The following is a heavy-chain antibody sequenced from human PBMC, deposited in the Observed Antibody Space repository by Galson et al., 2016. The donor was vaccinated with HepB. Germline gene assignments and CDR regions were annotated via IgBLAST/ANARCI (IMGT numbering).Heavy chain of an antibody. CDR2: FGESGGSP. CDR1: GFTFSIYN. CDR3: VAWGPRLI. V-gene: IGHV3-64D*06. J-gene: IGHJ4*02. D-gene: IGHD3-16*01. Sequence: SLRLSCAASGFTFSIYNMYWVRQTPGKGLEYVSNFGESGGSPSYADSVRDRFTVSRDKSKNSLSLHMSSLRTEDTALYYCVAWGPRLIWGQGTLVTVSS.